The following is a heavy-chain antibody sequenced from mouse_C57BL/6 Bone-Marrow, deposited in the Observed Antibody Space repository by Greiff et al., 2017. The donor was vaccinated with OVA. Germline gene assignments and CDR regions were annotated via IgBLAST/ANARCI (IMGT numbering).Heavy chain of an antibody. CDR1: GYTFTSYW. CDR2: IDPSDSYT. J-gene: IGHJ4*01. Sequence: VQLQQPGAELVMPGASVKLSCKASGYTFTSYWMHWVKQRPGQGLEWIGEIDPSDSYTNYNQKFKGKSTLTVDKSSSTAYMQLSSLTSEDSAVYYCARDYDYDDLGAMDYWGQGTSVTVSS. V-gene: IGHV1-69*01. CDR3: ARDYDYDDLGAMDY. D-gene: IGHD2-4*01.